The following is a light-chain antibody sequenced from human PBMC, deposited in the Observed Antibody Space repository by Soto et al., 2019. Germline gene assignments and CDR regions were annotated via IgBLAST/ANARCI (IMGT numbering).Light chain of an antibody. CDR1: QSVSSSY. V-gene: IGKV3-20*01. Sequence: EIVLTHSPGTLSLSPWEGAALSCRASQSVSSSYLAWYQQKPGQAPRLLIYGASSRATGIPDRFSGSGSGTDFTLTISRLEPEDFAVYYCQQYGSSITFGQGTRLEIK. CDR2: GAS. J-gene: IGKJ5*01. CDR3: QQYGSSIT.